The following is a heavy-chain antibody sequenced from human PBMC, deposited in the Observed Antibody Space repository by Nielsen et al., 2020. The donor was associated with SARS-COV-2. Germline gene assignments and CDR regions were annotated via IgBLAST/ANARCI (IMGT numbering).Heavy chain of an antibody. Sequence: GESLKISCTTSGFTFRYYDMHWVRQSPGKGLEWVAAISYDGRVEYYADSLKGRFSISRDNSDNTVYLQMNSLRAEDTAMYFCAKDRSDSIDYFDHWGQGTLVTVSS. CDR2: ISYDGRVE. J-gene: IGHJ4*02. CDR1: GFTFRYYD. V-gene: IGHV3-30*18. CDR3: AKDRSDSIDYFDH. D-gene: IGHD2-21*02.